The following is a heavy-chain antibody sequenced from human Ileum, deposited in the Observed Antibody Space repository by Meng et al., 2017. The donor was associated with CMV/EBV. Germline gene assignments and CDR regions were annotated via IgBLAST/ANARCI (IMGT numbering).Heavy chain of an antibody. Sequence: GESLKISCVASGLTFSKYWMHWVRQAPGKGLVWVSLINGDGTRTPYADSVKGRFTISRDNAKNTLYVQMNSLGVEDTAVYYCATGDSYYYNYWGRGTLVTVSS. J-gene: IGHJ4*02. CDR1: GLTFSKYW. D-gene: IGHD3-10*01. V-gene: IGHV3-74*01. CDR2: INGDGTRT. CDR3: ATGDSYYYNY.